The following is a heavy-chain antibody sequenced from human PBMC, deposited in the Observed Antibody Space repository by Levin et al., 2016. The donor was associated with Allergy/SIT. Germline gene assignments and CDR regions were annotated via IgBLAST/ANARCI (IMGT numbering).Heavy chain of an antibody. V-gene: IGHV4-30-4*01. CDR2: IYYSGST. D-gene: IGHD3-9*01. CDR3: ARGGRNQLLRRAMILTGYKIDY. Sequence: WIRQPPGKGLEWIGYIYYSGSTYYNPSLKSRVTISVDTSKNQFSLKLSSVTAADTAVYYCARGGRNQLLRRAMILTGYKIDYWGQGTLVTVSS. J-gene: IGHJ4*02.